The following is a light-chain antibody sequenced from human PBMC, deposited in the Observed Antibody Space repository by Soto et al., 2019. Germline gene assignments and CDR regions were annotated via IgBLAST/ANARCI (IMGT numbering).Light chain of an antibody. CDR2: ATS. CDR3: QKYNSAPLT. CDR1: QGIAPY. Sequence: DVQMTQSPSSLSAFVGDRVTITCRASQGIAPYLAWFQQKPGKVPKLLIYATSTLQSGVPSRFSGSGSGTDFTLTITSLQPEDVANYYCQKYNSAPLTFGGGNKVEIK. J-gene: IGKJ4*01. V-gene: IGKV1-27*01.